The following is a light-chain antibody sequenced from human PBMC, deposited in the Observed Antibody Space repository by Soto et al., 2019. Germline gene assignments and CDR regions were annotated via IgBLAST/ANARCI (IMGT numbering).Light chain of an antibody. J-gene: IGKJ1*01. CDR2: HAS. CDR1: QSISAW. V-gene: IGKV1-5*01. CDR3: QQYNKYWT. Sequence: DIQMTQSPSTLSASVGDRVTITCRASQSISAWLAWYQQKPGKAPKLLIYHASSLESGVPSRFSGSGSGTEFTLTISSLQPDDFATYYCQQYNKYWTFGQGTKVEIK.